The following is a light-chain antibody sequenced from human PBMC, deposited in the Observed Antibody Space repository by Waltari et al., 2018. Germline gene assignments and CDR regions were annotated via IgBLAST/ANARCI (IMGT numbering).Light chain of an antibody. J-gene: IGKJ1*01. Sequence: DIVTTQSPATLSVSPGERATLPCRTSQSVNSNLAWYQQKPGQAPGLLVFGASTRATGIPARFTGSGSGTEFTLTISSLQSEDFAIYYCQQYSTWPPWTFGQGTKVDIK. V-gene: IGKV3-15*01. CDR1: QSVNSN. CDR3: QQYSTWPPWT. CDR2: GAS.